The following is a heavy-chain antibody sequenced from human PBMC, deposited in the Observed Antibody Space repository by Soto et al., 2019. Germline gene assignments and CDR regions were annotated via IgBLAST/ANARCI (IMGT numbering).Heavy chain of an antibody. Sequence: GSLRLSFAASGFTFRDYDISWIRQAPGKGLEWVAYISSSGSPIYYADSVKGRFTISRDNAKNSLYLQMNSLRADVTAVYYCTRRNMFDYWGQGTLVTVSS. CDR1: GFTFRDYD. CDR2: ISSSGSPI. CDR3: TRRNMFDY. V-gene: IGHV3-11*01. J-gene: IGHJ4*02.